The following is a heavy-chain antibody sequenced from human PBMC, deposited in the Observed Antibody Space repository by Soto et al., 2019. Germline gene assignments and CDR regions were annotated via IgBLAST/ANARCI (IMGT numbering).Heavy chain of an antibody. V-gene: IGHV4-31*03. D-gene: IGHD2-15*01. CDR2: IYYSGST. Sequence: SETLSLTCTVSGGSISSGGYYWSWIRQHPGKGLEWIGYIYYSGSTYYNPSLKSRVTISVDTSKNQFSLKLSSVTAADTAVYYCARFRRGGSRDYWGQGTLVTVSS. J-gene: IGHJ4*02. CDR3: ARFRRGGSRDY. CDR1: GGSISSGGYY.